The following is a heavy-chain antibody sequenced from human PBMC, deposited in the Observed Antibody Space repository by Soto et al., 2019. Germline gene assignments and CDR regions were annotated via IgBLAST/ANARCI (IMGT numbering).Heavy chain of an antibody. V-gene: IGHV1-2*04. D-gene: IGHD6-19*01. CDR2: INPNSGGT. J-gene: IGHJ6*02. Sequence: ASVKVSCKASGYTFTGYYMHWVRQAPGQGLEWMGWINPNSGGTNYAQKFQGWVTMTRDTSISTAYMELSRLRSDDTAVYYCARDSGIAVETYYYYYGMDVWGQGTTVTVA. CDR3: ARDSGIAVETYYYYYGMDV. CDR1: GYTFTGYY.